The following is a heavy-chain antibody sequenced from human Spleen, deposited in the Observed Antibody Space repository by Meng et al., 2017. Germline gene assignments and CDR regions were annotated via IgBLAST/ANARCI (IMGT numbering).Heavy chain of an antibody. CDR3: ARSCSGGSCYFDY. CDR1: GGSFSGYY. D-gene: IGHD2-15*01. Sequence: SETLSLTCAVYGGSFSGYYWSWIRQPPGKGLEWIGSIYYSGSTYYNPSLKSRVTISVDTSKNQFSLKLSSVTAADTAVYYCARSCSGGSCYFDYWGQGTLVTVSS. V-gene: IGHV4-34*01. CDR2: IYYSGST. J-gene: IGHJ4*02.